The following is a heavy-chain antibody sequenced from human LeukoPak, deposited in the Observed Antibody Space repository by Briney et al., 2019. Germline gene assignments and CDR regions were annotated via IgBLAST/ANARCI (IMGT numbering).Heavy chain of an antibody. Sequence: SGGSLRLSCAASGFTFDDYAMHWVRQAPGKGLEWVSGIRWNSGSIGYADSVKGRFTISRDNAKNSLYLQMNSLRDEDTALYYCANLGSAGCRRITSCSAYMDVWGKGTTVTVSS. J-gene: IGHJ6*03. V-gene: IGHV3-9*01. CDR2: IRWNSGSI. CDR3: ANLGSAGCRRITSCSAYMDV. CDR1: GFTFDDYA. D-gene: IGHD2-2*01.